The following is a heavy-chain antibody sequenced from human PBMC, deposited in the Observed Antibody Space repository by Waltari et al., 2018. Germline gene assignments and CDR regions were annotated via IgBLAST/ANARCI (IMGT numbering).Heavy chain of an antibody. CDR2: INHNSGGT. J-gene: IGHJ5*02. D-gene: IGHD3-10*01. CDR3: ARTRGSGSYYVPRLGFDP. Sequence: QVQLVQSGAEVKKPGASVKVSCKDSGYTFTGYYMHWVRQAPGQGLEWMGRINHNSGGTNYAQKFQGRVTMTRDTSISTAYMELSRLRSDDTAVYYCARTRGSGSYYVPRLGFDPWGQGTLVTVSS. CDR1: GYTFTGYY. V-gene: IGHV1-2*06.